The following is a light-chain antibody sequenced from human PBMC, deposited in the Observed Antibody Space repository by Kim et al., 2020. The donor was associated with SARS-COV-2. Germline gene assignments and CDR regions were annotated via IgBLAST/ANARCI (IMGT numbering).Light chain of an antibody. CDR1: HSVFSN. Sequence: IVMTQSPITLSVSPGERATLSCRASHSVFSNLAWYQQKPGQAPRLLIYGASTRATGIPARFSGSGSGTDFTLTISSLQSDDFEVYHVQLYNCWPAWTFCQGTKVNFK. V-gene: IGKV3-15*01. CDR2: GAS. CDR3: QLYNCWPAWT. J-gene: IGKJ1*01.